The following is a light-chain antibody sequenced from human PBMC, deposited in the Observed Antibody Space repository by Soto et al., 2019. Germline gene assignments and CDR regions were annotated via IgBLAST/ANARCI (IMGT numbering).Light chain of an antibody. CDR2: GAS. CDR1: QSISSW. Sequence: DIQRTQSPSTLSASVGDRVTIACRASQSISSWLAWYQQKPGKAPKLLIYGASSLASGVPSRFSGSGSGTEFTLTISSLFPDDFATYYCQQYNRYWTFGQGTKVDI. CDR3: QQYNRYWT. V-gene: IGKV1-5*01. J-gene: IGKJ1*01.